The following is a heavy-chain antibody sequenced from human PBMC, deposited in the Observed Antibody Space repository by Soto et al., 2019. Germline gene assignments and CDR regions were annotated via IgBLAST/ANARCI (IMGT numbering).Heavy chain of an antibody. CDR2: ISSSGSLI. J-gene: IGHJ4*02. Sequence: GGSLRLSCAASGFSFSGYGMNWVRQAPGKGLEWISYISSSGSLIYYADSLKGRFTISRDNAKNSLYLQMNSLRAEETAVYYCATTVTTFDYWGQGTLVTVSS. D-gene: IGHD4-17*01. CDR3: ATTVTTFDY. CDR1: GFSFSGYG. V-gene: IGHV3-48*03.